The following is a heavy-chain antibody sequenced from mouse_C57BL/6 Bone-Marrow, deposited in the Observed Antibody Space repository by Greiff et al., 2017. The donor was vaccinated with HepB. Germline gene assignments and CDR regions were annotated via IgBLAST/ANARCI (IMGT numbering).Heavy chain of an antibody. CDR1: GYTFTSYW. D-gene: IGHD2-4*01. J-gene: IGHJ3*01. CDR2: IDPSDSYT. Sequence: QVQLQQPGAELVMPGASVKLSCKASGYTFTSYWMHWVKQRPGQGLEWIGEIDPSDSYTNYNQKFKGKSTLTVDKSSSTAYMQLSSLTSEDSAVYYYVYYDYDSFAYWGQGTLVTVSA. V-gene: IGHV1-69*01. CDR3: VYYDYDSFAY.